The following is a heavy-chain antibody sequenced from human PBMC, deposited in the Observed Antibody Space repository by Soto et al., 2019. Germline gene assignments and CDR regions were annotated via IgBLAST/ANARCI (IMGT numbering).Heavy chain of an antibody. V-gene: IGHV1-3*01. CDR1: GYTFTSYA. CDR2: INAGNGNT. D-gene: IGHD3-22*01. J-gene: IGHJ6*02. Sequence: ASVKVSCKASGYTFTSYAMHWVRQAPGQRLEWMGWINAGNGNTKYSQEFQGRVTITRDTSASTAYMELSSLRSEDTAVYYCARLPRGQDYYENRGYLTYYYGMDVWGQGPRSPSP. CDR3: ARLPRGQDYYENRGYLTYYYGMDV.